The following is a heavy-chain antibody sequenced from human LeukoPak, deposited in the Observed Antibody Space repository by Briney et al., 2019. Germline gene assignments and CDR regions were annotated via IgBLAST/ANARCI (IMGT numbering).Heavy chain of an antibody. Sequence: PGGSLRLSCGASGFTLTTYAMSWFRQAPGKGLEWVSSINNAGDSTYFADSVRGRFTFSRDNSKNTVFLQMNSLRAEDTAVYYCARVSSLLWFGGAFDIWGQGTMVTVSS. CDR1: GFTLTTYA. CDR2: INNAGDST. CDR3: ARVSSLLWFGGAFDI. D-gene: IGHD3-10*01. J-gene: IGHJ3*02. V-gene: IGHV3-23*01.